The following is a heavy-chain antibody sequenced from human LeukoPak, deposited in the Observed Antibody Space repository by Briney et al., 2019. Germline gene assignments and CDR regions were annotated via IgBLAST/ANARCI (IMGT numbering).Heavy chain of an antibody. CDR3: ARVAAAGFDY. D-gene: IGHD6-13*01. Sequence: GGSLRLSCAASGFTSSSYWMSWVRQAPGKGLEWVANIKQDGSEKYYVDSVKGRFTISRDNAKNPLYLQMNSLRAEDTAVYYCARVAAAGFDYWGQGTLVTVSS. V-gene: IGHV3-7*01. CDR1: GFTSSSYW. J-gene: IGHJ4*02. CDR2: IKQDGSEK.